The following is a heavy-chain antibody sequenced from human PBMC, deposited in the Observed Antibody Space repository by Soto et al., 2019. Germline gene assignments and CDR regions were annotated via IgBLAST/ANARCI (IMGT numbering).Heavy chain of an antibody. Sequence: SVKVSCKASGGTFSSYAISWVRQAPGQGLEWMGGIIPIFGTANYAQKFQGRITITADKSTSTAYMELSSLRSEDTAVYYCARDWPYGDHRFDYWGQGTLVTVSS. J-gene: IGHJ4*02. V-gene: IGHV1-69*06. CDR3: ARDWPYGDHRFDY. CDR1: GGTFSSYA. CDR2: IIPIFGTA. D-gene: IGHD4-17*01.